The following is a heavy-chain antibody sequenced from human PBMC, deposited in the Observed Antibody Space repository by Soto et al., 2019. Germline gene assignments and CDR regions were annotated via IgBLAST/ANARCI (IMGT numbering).Heavy chain of an antibody. CDR3: ASFNSPGWYFDL. J-gene: IGHJ2*01. CDR1: GDSIRNYY. V-gene: IGHV4-59*01. D-gene: IGHD1-1*01. CDR2: ISYSGNT. Sequence: QVQLQESGPGLVKPSETLSLTCTVSGDSIRNYYWNWIRQPPGKGLEWIGYISYSGNTNYNPSLKSRVTISVDTSKNQFSLNLNSVSAADTAVYYCASFNSPGWYFDLWGRSTLVSVSS.